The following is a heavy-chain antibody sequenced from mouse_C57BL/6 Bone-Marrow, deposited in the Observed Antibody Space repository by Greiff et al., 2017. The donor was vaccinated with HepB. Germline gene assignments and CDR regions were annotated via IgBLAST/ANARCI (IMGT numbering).Heavy chain of an antibody. CDR1: GFTFSSYG. J-gene: IGHJ2*01. CDR2: ISSGGSYT. Sequence: EVQLVESGGDLVKPGGSLKLSCAASGFTFSSYGMSWVRQTPDKRLEWVATISSGGSYTYYPDSVKGRFTISRDNAKNPLYLQMSSLKSEDTAMYSCARGAGGDYWGQGTTLTVSS. V-gene: IGHV5-6*01. CDR3: ARGAGGDY.